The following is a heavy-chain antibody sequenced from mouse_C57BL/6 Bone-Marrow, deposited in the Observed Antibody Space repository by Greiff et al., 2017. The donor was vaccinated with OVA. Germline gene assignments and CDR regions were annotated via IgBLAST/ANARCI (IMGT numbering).Heavy chain of an antibody. CDR3: ASIYYDYDEGFDY. Sequence: QVQLQQPGAELVKPGASVKMSCKASGYTFTSYWITWVKQRPGQGLEWIGDIYPGSGSTNYNEKFKSKATLTVDTSSSTAYMQLSSLTSEDSAVYYCASIYYDYDEGFDYWGQGTTLTVSS. J-gene: IGHJ2*01. V-gene: IGHV1-55*01. CDR1: GYTFTSYW. D-gene: IGHD2-4*01. CDR2: IYPGSGST.